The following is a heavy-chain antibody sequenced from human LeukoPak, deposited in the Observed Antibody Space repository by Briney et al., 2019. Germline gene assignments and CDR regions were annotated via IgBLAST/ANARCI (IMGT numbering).Heavy chain of an antibody. CDR1: GYSFTSYD. CDR3: ARELPFHY. J-gene: IGHJ4*02. Sequence: ASVKVSCKASGYSFTSYDINWVRQAPGQGPEWMGWMNPDRGNAGYAQKFQGRLTMTRDVSKNTAYMELTSLRSEDTAVYFCARELPFHYWGQGTLVTVSS. V-gene: IGHV1-8*01. CDR2: MNPDRGNA.